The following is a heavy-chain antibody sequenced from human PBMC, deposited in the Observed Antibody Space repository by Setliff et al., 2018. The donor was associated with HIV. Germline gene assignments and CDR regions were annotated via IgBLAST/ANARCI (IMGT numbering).Heavy chain of an antibody. D-gene: IGHD2-15*01. J-gene: IGHJ5*02. CDR1: GGSISSSSYY. Sequence: PSETLSLTCTVSGGSISSSSYYWGWIRQPPGKGLEWIGSIYYSGSTYYNPSLKSRVTISVDTSKNQFSLKLSSVTAADTAVYYCARPVVAAIGGFDPWGQGTLVTVS. CDR2: IYYSGST. V-gene: IGHV4-39*01. CDR3: ARPVVAAIGGFDP.